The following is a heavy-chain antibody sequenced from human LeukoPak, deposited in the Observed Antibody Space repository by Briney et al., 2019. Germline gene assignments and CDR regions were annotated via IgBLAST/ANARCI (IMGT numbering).Heavy chain of an antibody. Sequence: ASVKVSCKASGYTFTGYYMHWVRQAPGQGLEWMGWINPNSGGTNYAQKFQGRVTMTRDTSISTAYMELSRLRSDDTAVYYCARDNGSGHGRFLEWLPPQAFDIWGQGTMVTVSS. CDR2: INPNSGGT. D-gene: IGHD3-3*01. V-gene: IGHV1-2*02. J-gene: IGHJ3*02. CDR1: GYTFTGYY. CDR3: ARDNGSGHGRFLEWLPPQAFDI.